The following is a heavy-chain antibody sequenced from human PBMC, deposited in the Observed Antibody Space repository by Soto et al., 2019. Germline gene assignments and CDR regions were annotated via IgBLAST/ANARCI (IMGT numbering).Heavy chain of an antibody. Sequence: QLQLQESGSGLVKPSQTLSLTCAVSGGSISSGGYSWSWIRQPPGKGLEWIGYIYHSGSTYYNPSLKSRVPISVNRAQNQFSLKLSPVTAADTAVYYCASVPSPWGQGTLVTVSS. J-gene: IGHJ5*02. CDR3: ASVPSP. CDR2: IYHSGST. V-gene: IGHV4-30-2*01. CDR1: GGSISSGGYS.